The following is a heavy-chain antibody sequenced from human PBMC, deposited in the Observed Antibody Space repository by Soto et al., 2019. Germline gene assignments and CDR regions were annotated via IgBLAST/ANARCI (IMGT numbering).Heavy chain of an antibody. Sequence: PGGSLRLSCAASGLTFSASAMSWVRQAPGKGLEWVSVITGSGHTTYYAASVKGRFTIFRDNSKNTLYLQLSRLRAEDPAVYYCATCLSYDSVGDFFDSLLDHWGKGSLVTVSS. CDR2: ITGSGHTT. CDR1: GLTFSASA. D-gene: IGHD3-22*01. J-gene: IGHJ4*02. V-gene: IGHV3-23*01. CDR3: ATCLSYDSVGDFFDSLLDH.